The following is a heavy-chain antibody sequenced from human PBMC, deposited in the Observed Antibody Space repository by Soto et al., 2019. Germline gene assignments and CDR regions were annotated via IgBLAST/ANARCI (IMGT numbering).Heavy chain of an antibody. Sequence: QVQLVESGGGVVQPGRSLRLSCAASGFTFSSYAMHWVRQAPGKGLEWVAVISYDGSNKYYADSVKGRFTISRDNSKNTLYLQMNSLRAEDTAVYYCARGDSSGGSCYSKNWGQGTLVTVSS. CDR3: ARGDSSGGSCYSKN. CDR1: GFTFSSYA. CDR2: ISYDGSNK. D-gene: IGHD2-15*01. J-gene: IGHJ4*02. V-gene: IGHV3-30-3*01.